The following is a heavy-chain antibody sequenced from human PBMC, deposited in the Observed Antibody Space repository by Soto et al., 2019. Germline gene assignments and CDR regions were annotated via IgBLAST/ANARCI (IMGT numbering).Heavy chain of an antibody. D-gene: IGHD3-16*01. Sequence: ASVKVSCKASGYTFTGYYMHWVRQAPGQGLEWMGWINPNSGGTNYAQKFQGRVTMTRDTSISTAYMELSRLRSDDTAVYYCARGTFDYYYYGMDVWGQGTTVTVSS. V-gene: IGHV1-2*02. CDR2: INPNSGGT. J-gene: IGHJ6*02. CDR3: ARGTFDYYYYGMDV. CDR1: GYTFTGYY.